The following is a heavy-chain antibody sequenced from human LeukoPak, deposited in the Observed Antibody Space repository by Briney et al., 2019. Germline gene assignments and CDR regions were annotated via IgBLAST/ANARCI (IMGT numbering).Heavy chain of an antibody. CDR3: ARVARGTRRYRSGWYYFDY. J-gene: IGHJ4*02. Sequence: AAVKVCCKASGYTFTGYYMHWVRQAPGQGLEWMGWINPNSGGTNYAQKFQGRVTMTRDTSISTAYMELSRLRSDDTAVYYCARVARGTRRYRSGWYYFDYWGQGTLVTVSS. CDR1: GYTFTGYY. V-gene: IGHV1-2*02. CDR2: INPNSGGT. D-gene: IGHD6-19*01.